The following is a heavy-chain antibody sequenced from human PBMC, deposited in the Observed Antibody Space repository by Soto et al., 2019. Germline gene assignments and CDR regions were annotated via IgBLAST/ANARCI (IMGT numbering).Heavy chain of an antibody. J-gene: IGHJ6*03. Sequence: ASVKVSCKASGYTFTSYGISWVRQAPGQGLEWMGWISAYNGNTNYAQKLQGRVTMTTDTSTSTAYMELRSLRSDDTAVYYCARFNEGYCSGGSCLSLYYYYYMDVWGIGTTVTVSS. V-gene: IGHV1-18*01. CDR1: GYTFTSYG. CDR2: ISAYNGNT. CDR3: ARFNEGYCSGGSCLSLYYYYYMDV. D-gene: IGHD2-15*01.